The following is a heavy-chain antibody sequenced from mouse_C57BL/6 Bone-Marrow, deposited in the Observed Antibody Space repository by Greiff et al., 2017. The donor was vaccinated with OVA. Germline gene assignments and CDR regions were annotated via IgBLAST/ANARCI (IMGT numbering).Heavy chain of an antibody. Sequence: VQLQQSGTVLVRPGASVKMSCKTSGYTFTSYWMHWVKQRPGQGLEWIGAIYPGNSDTSYNQKFKGKAKLTGDTSASTAYMELSSLTNEDSAVYYCTFYQGFDYWCQGTTLTVTS. D-gene: IGHD2-1*01. CDR2: IYPGNSDT. J-gene: IGHJ2*01. CDR1: GYTFTSYW. V-gene: IGHV1-5*01. CDR3: TFYQGFDY.